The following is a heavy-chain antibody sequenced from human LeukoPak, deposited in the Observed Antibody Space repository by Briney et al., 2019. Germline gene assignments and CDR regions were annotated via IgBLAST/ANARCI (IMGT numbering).Heavy chain of an antibody. CDR2: ISGSGGST. CDR3: AKDGVVRGVIITKADY. Sequence: GGFLRLSCAASGFTFSSYAMSWVRQAPGKGLEGVSAISGSGGSTYYADSVKGRFTISRDNSKNTLYLQMNSLRAEDTAVYYCAKDGVVRGVIITKADYWGQGTLVTLSS. J-gene: IGHJ4*02. CDR1: GFTFSSYA. D-gene: IGHD3-10*01. V-gene: IGHV3-23*01.